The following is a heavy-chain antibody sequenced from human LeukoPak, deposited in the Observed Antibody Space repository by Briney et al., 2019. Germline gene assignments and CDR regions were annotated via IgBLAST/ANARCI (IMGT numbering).Heavy chain of an antibody. CDR3: ARDQAHYFDTTGDAFDI. CDR1: GFSFSTSM. CDR2: ISSSSGSI. J-gene: IGHJ3*02. Sequence: GGSLRLSCAASGFSFSTSMMHWVRQAPGRGLEWVSYISSSSGSIFYTDSVKGRFTISRDNAKNSLYLQMNSLRAEDTAIYYCARDQAHYFDTTGDAFDIWGQGTMVTVSS. D-gene: IGHD3-22*01. V-gene: IGHV3-48*04.